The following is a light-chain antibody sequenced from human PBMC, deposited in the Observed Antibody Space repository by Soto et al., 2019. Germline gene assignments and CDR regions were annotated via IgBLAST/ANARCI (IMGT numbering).Light chain of an antibody. CDR2: GAS. J-gene: IGKJ1*01. CDR1: QSVSSSY. CDR3: QQYGSSPKT. Sequence: EKGLTQSPGTVYLSPGERATLSCRASQSVSSSYLAWYQQKPGQAPRLLIYGASSRATGIPDRFSGSGSGTDFTLTISRLEPEDFAVYYCQQYGSSPKTFGQGTKVDI. V-gene: IGKV3-20*01.